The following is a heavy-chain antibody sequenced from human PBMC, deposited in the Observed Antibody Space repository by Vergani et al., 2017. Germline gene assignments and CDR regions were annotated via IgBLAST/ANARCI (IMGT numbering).Heavy chain of an antibody. D-gene: IGHD3-16*01. CDR2: IKSKTDGGTT. CDR3: TTEGIGGVDYYYYYMDV. V-gene: IGHV3-15*01. J-gene: IGHJ6*03. Sequence: EVQLVESGGGLVKPGGSLRLSCAASGFTFSNAWMSWVRQAPGKGLEWVGRIKSKTDGGTTDYAAPVKGRFTISRDGSKNTLYLQMNSLKTEDTAVYYCTTEGIGGVDYYYYYMDVWGKGTTVTVSS. CDR1: GFTFSNAW.